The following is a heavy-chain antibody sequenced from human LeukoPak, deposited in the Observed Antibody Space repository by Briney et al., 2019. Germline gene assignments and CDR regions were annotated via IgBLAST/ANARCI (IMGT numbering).Heavy chain of an antibody. J-gene: IGHJ4*02. Sequence: SQTLSLTCAISGDSVSSNSVSWNWIRQSPSRGLEWLGRTYYRSKWFNEYAVSVRGRITINPDTTKNQFSLQLNSVTPEDTAVYYCARDRTKGRQSGYWSQGTLVTVSS. CDR3: ARDRTKGRQSGY. CDR1: GDSVSSNSVS. D-gene: IGHD3-3*01. CDR2: TYYRSKWFN. V-gene: IGHV6-1*01.